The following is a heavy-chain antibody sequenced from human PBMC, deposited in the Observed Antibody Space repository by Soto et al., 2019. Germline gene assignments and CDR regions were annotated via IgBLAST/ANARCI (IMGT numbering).Heavy chain of an antibody. D-gene: IGHD3-9*01. CDR2: ITGSGETT. CDR1: GFTFTKYV. CDR3: AKILHDNFDMIFDS. J-gene: IGHJ4*02. Sequence: EVQLWESGGGLVQPGGSLRLSCAASGFTFTKYVMTWVRQAPGKGLEWVSSITGSGETTWDGDSVKGRFIISRDNSKNTLYLQMNSLRAEDTAVYYCAKILHDNFDMIFDSWGQGSLVTVSS. V-gene: IGHV3-23*01.